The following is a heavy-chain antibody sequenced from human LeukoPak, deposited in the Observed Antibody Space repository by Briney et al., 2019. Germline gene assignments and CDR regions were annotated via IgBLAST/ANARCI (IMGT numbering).Heavy chain of an antibody. V-gene: IGHV1-69*13. CDR2: IIPIFGTA. D-gene: IGHD5-18*01. J-gene: IGHJ5*02. CDR1: GGTFSSYA. CDR3: ARESIQLECRRCWFDP. Sequence: SVKVSCKASGGTFSSYAISWVRQAPGQGLEWMGGIIPIFGTANYAQKFQGRVTITADESTSTAYMELSSLRSEDTAVYYCARESIQLECRRCWFDPWGQGTLVTVSS.